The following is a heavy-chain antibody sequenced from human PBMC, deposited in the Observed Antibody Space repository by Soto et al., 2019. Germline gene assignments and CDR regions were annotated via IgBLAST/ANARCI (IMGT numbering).Heavy chain of an antibody. CDR2: IYHRGGT. Sequence: QVQLQESGPGLVKPSETLSFTCNVSGGSISSGGYYWSWIRQLPGKGLEWIGYIYHRGGTYYNPALKRRITISVDTSKNQFSLKMTSVTAADTAVYFCARAPGRMMNALRYYYALDVWGQWTTVTVSS. D-gene: IGHD2-8*01. CDR1: GGSISSGGYY. J-gene: IGHJ6*02. CDR3: ARAPGRMMNALRYYYALDV. V-gene: IGHV4-31*02.